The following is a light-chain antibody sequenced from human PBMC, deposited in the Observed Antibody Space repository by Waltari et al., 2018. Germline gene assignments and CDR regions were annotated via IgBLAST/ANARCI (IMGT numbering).Light chain of an antibody. V-gene: IGLV2-14*03. CDR1: SSDVGGYNY. CDR3: SSYTSSSNPYV. CDR2: DVS. J-gene: IGLJ1*01. Sequence: QSALTQPASVSGSPGQSITISCTGTSSDVGGYNYVSWYQQHPGKGPKLMIYDVSHRPSGVSHRFSGSKSGNTASLTISGLQAEDEADYYCSSYTSSSNPYVFGTGTKVTVL.